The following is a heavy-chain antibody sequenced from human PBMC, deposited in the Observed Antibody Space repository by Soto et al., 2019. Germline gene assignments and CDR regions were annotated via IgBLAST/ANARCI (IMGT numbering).Heavy chain of an antibody. J-gene: IGHJ6*02. Sequence: SETLSLTCTVSGGSISSSSYYWGWIRQPPGKGLEWIGSIYYSGSTYYNPSLKSRVTISVDTSKNQFSLKLSSVTAADTAVYYCARQHGSGRRYYYYGMDVWGQGTTVTVSS. CDR2: IYYSGST. CDR1: GGSISSSSYY. D-gene: IGHD3-10*01. V-gene: IGHV4-39*01. CDR3: ARQHGSGRRYYYYGMDV.